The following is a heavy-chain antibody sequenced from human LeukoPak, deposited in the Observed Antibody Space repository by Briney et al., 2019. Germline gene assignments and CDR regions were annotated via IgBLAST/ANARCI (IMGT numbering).Heavy chain of an antibody. J-gene: IGHJ4*02. CDR1: GFTFSSYG. V-gene: IGHV3-23*01. CDR2: ISGRDSNT. CDR3: AKRSDYSGNGNYSDY. Sequence: GGSLRLSCAASGFTFSSYGMSWVRQAPGKGLEWVSAISGRDSNTYYADSVKGRFTISRDNSKNTLYLQMNSLRAEDTAVYYCAKRSDYSGNGNYSDYWGQGTPVTVSS. D-gene: IGHD4-23*01.